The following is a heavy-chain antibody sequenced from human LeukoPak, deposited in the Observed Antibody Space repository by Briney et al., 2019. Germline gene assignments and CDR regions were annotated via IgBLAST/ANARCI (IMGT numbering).Heavy chain of an antibody. CDR2: INHSGST. V-gene: IGHV4-34*01. J-gene: IGHJ5*02. Sequence: SETLSLTCAVYGGSFSGYYWSWIRQPPEKGLEWIGEINHSGSTNYNPSLKSRVTISVDTSKNQFSLKLSSVTAADTAVYYCARGPAAGTLDWFDPWGQGTLVTVSS. CDR1: GGSFSGYY. CDR3: ARGPAAGTLDWFDP. D-gene: IGHD6-13*01.